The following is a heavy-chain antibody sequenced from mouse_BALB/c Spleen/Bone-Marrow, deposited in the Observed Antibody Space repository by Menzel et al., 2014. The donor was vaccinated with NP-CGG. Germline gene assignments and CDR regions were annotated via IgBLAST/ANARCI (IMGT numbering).Heavy chain of an antibody. CDR3: ARLNYYGNLFV. CDR1: GFDFRRYW. CDR2: INPDSSTI. J-gene: IGHJ1*01. D-gene: IGHD1-1*01. V-gene: IGHV4-1*02. Sequence: EVKVVESGGGLVQPGGSLKLSCAASGFDFRRYWMSWVRQAPGKGLGWIGEINPDSSTINYTPSLKDKFIISRDNAKNTLYLQMTKVRSEDTALYYCARLNYYGNLFVWGAGTTVTVSS.